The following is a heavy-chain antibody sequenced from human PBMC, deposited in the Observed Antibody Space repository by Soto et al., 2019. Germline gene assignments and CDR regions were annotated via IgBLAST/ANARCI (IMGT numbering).Heavy chain of an antibody. Sequence: EVLLVESGGGLVQPGGSLRLSCAASGFNFVTSSMHWVRQAPGRGLEWISHIRHYDNAIYYAESVKGRFTISRDNARNSLFLQMHSLRDEDTALYYCAKDKGELYFDFWGQGTLVTVSS. J-gene: IGHJ4*02. V-gene: IGHV3-48*02. CDR1: GFNFVTSS. D-gene: IGHD1-7*01. CDR3: AKDKGELYFDF. CDR2: IRHYDNAI.